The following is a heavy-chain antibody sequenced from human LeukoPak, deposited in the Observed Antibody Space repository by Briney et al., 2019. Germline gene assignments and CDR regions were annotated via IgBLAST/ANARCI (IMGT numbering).Heavy chain of an antibody. CDR1: GYTFTSYG. CDR2: ISAYNGNT. D-gene: IGHD3-22*01. J-gene: IGHJ4*02. Sequence: ASVKVSCKASGYTFTSYGISWVRQAPGQRLEWMGWISAYNGNTKYAHKLQGRVTMTTDPSTSTAYMELGSLRSADTAVYYCASSGGGYDSSDYKFDYWGQGTLVTVSS. CDR3: ASSGGGYDSSDYKFDY. V-gene: IGHV1-18*01.